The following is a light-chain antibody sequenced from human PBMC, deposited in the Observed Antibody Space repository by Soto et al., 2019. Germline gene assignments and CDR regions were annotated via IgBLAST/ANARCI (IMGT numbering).Light chain of an antibody. CDR2: DAS. CDR1: QSVTYY. V-gene: IGKV3-11*01. CDR3: QQRSSWPIT. J-gene: IGKJ5*01. Sequence: EIFLTQSPATLSLSPWEIATLSWGASQSVTYYLAWYQQKPGQAPRLLIYDASNRATGIPVRFSGSGSGTDFTLTISSLEPEDFAVYYCQQRSSWPITFGQGTQLEI.